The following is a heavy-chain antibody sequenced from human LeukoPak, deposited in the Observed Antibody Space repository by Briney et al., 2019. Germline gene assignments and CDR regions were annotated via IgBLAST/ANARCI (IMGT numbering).Heavy chain of an antibody. CDR1: GGSFSGYF. CDR3: ARDPSYSSSWYPYYYYYMDV. CDR2: INHSGST. J-gene: IGHJ6*03. Sequence: PSETLSLTCAVYGGSFSGYFWSWIRQPPGKGLEWIGEINHSGSTNYNPSLKSRVTISVDTSKNQFSLKLSSVTAADTAVYYCARDPSYSSSWYPYYYYYMDVWGKGTTVTVSS. V-gene: IGHV4-34*01. D-gene: IGHD6-13*01.